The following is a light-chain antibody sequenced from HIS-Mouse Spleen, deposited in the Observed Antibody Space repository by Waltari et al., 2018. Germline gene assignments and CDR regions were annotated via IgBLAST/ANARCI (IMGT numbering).Light chain of an antibody. CDR3: QQYGSSPYT. CDR1: QSVSSSY. CDR2: GAS. V-gene: IGKV3-20*01. Sequence: EIVLTQSPGTLSLSPGERATLSCRASQSVSSSYLAWYPQKPGQAPRLLIYGASSRATGIPDRFSGSGSGTDFTLTISRLEPEDFAVYYCQQYGSSPYTFGQGTKLEIK. J-gene: IGKJ2*01.